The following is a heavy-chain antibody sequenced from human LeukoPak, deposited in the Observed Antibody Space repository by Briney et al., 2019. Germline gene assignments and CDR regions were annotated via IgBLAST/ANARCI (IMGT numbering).Heavy chain of an antibody. Sequence: GGSLRLSCAASGFTFDDYGMSWVRQAPGKGLEWVSGINWNGGSTGYADSVKGRFTISRDNAKNSLYLQMNSLRAEDTALYHCAREPYGDSLSYFDLWGRGTLVTVSS. V-gene: IGHV3-20*01. CDR2: INWNGGST. CDR3: AREPYGDSLSYFDL. CDR1: GFTFDDYG. D-gene: IGHD4-17*01. J-gene: IGHJ2*01.